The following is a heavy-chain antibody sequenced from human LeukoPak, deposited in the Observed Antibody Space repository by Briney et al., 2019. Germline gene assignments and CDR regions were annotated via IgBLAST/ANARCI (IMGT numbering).Heavy chain of an antibody. CDR3: AKPNVAGTSYYGMDV. V-gene: IGHV3-23*01. D-gene: IGHD6-19*01. CDR1: GFTFSSYA. J-gene: IGHJ6*02. CDR2: ISGSGGST. Sequence: GGSLRLSCAASGFTFSSYAMSWVRQAPGKGLEWVSAISGSGGSTYYADSVKGRFTISRDNSKNTLYLQMNSLRAEDTAVYYCAKPNVAGTSYYGMDVWGQGTAVTVSS.